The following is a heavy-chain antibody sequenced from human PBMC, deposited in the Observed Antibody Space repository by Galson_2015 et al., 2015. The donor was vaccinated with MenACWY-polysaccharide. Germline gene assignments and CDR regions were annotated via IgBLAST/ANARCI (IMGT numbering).Heavy chain of an antibody. CDR3: ARPSYGSSWNPFDY. J-gene: IGHJ4*02. V-gene: IGHV5-51*01. D-gene: IGHD6-13*01. CDR1: YW. CDR2: IFPGDSDT. Sequence: YWIGWVRQMPGKGLEWMGVIFPGDSDTRYSPSFQGQVTISADKSISTAYLQWSSLKASDTAMYYCARPSYGSSWNPFDYWGQGTLVTVSS.